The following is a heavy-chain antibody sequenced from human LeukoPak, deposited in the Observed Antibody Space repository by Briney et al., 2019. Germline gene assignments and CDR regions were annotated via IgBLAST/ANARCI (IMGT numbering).Heavy chain of an antibody. CDR2: ISSSSSYI. Sequence: GGSLRLSCAASGFTFSSYSMNWVCQAPGKGLEWVSSISSSSSYIYYADSVKGRFTISRDNAKNSLYLQMNSLRAEDTAVYYCARAPPPPLRTYYDILTGYDPSYYYYYMDVWGKGTTVTVSS. CDR1: GFTFSSYS. D-gene: IGHD3-9*01. V-gene: IGHV3-21*01. CDR3: ARAPPPPLRTYYDILTGYDPSYYYYYMDV. J-gene: IGHJ6*03.